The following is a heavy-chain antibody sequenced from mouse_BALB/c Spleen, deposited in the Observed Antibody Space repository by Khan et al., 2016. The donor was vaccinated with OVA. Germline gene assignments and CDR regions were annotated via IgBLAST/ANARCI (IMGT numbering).Heavy chain of an antibody. Sequence: VQLQQSGPELMKPGASVKISCKASGYSFTTYYIHWVMQSHGKSLAWIGYIDPFSGGTTYNQKFKGKATLTVDKSSSTAYIHLRNLTSEDSAVYYCTRHGYVAWFTYWGQGTLVTVSA. CDR2: IDPFSGGT. CDR3: TRHGYVAWFTY. V-gene: IGHV1S135*01. CDR1: GYSFTTYY. J-gene: IGHJ3*01. D-gene: IGHD2-2*01.